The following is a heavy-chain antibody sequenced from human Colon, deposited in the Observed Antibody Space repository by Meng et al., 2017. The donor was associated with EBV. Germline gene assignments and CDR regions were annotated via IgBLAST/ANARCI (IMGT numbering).Heavy chain of an antibody. J-gene: IGHJ4*02. CDR3: ARQAPYYFDSSGRFDY. D-gene: IGHD3-22*01. Sequence: QLQESGPGLVKPSGTLSLTCAVSGYSISSSNWGGWIRQPPGKGLEWIGYIYYSGSTYYNPPLKSRVTMSVDTSKNQFSLKMRSVTAADTAVYYCARQAPYYFDSSGRFDYWGQGTLVNVSS. CDR1: GYSISSSNW. CDR2: IYYSGST. V-gene: IGHV4-28*01.